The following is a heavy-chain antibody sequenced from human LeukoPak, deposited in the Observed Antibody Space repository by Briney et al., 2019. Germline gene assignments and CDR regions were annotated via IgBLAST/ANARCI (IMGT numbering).Heavy chain of an antibody. Sequence: GGSLRLSCAASGFTFSSYEMNWVRQAPGKGLEWVSYISSSGSTIYYADSVKGRFTISRDNAKNSLYLQMNSLRAEDTAVYYCARVSTAVSLAIDYWGQGTLVTVST. CDR2: ISSSGSTI. J-gene: IGHJ4*02. CDR3: ARVSTAVSLAIDY. D-gene: IGHD6-13*01. CDR1: GFTFSSYE. V-gene: IGHV3-48*03.